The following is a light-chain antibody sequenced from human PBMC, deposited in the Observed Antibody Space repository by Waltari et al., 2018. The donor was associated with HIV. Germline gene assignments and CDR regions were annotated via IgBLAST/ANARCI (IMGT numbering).Light chain of an antibody. CDR1: SYNIGAGYA. Sequence: QSDLTQPPSVSAAPGQRVTISCTGSSYNIGAGYALHWFPQVPGTAPKVVIYGNSNRPSGVPDRFSGSKSGSSASLVITGLQSEDEADYYCQSYDSNLSGLFGGGTKVTVL. V-gene: IGLV1-40*01. CDR3: QSYDSNLSGL. CDR2: GNS. J-gene: IGLJ2*01.